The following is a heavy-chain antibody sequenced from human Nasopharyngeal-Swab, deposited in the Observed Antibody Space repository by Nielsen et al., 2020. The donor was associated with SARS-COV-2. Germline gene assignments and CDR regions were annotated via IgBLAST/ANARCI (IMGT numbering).Heavy chain of an antibody. V-gene: IGHV3-9*01. Sequence: GGSLRLSCAASGFTFDDYAMHWVRQAPGRGLEWVSGISWNSGSIGYADSVKGRFTISRDNAKNSLYLQMNSLRAEDTALYYCAALLNYGDYGPDYWGQGTLVTVSS. CDR1: GFTFDDYA. CDR3: AALLNYGDYGPDY. CDR2: ISWNSGSI. D-gene: IGHD4-17*01. J-gene: IGHJ4*02.